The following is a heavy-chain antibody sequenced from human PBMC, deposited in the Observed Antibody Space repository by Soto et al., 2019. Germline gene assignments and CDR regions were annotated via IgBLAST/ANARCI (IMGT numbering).Heavy chain of an antibody. V-gene: IGHV3-9*01. J-gene: IGHJ6*02. CDR2: ITWNRGSL. D-gene: IGHD2-21*01. CDR3: ATDIVRVAGHIVDYGMAI. Sequence: PGGSLRLSCAASGVSCEDYAMFWVRQVPGKGLEWVSGITWNRGSLGSADSVKGRFNIPRDTAPNSLYLQTNRLRVEDTAFYYCATDIVRVAGHIVDYGMAIWGQGATVTVCS. CDR1: GVSCEDYA.